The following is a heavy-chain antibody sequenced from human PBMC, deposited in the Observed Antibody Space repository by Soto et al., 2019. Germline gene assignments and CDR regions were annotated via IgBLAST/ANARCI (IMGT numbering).Heavy chain of an antibody. Sequence: QLQLQESGPGLVKPSETLSLTCTVSGGSISSSSYYWGWIRQPPGKGLEWIGIIYYSGSTYYNPSLKSRVTTSVDTSKNPFSLKLSSVSATDPAVYYCATSNWFDPWGQGTLVTVSS. CDR3: ATSNWFDP. CDR1: GGSISSSSYY. J-gene: IGHJ5*02. CDR2: IYYSGST. V-gene: IGHV4-39*01.